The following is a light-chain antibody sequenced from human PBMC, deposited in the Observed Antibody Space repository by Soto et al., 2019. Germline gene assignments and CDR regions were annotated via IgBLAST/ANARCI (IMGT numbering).Light chain of an antibody. CDR1: SSDVGGYNF. J-gene: IGLJ1*01. CDR2: EVF. CDR3: SSYAGTNNRNGFV. Sequence: QSALTQPPSASGSPGQSVTISCTGTSSDVGGYNFVSWYQQHPGKAPKLIIYEVFKRPSGVPDRFSGSKSGNTASLTVSGLQAEDEADYYCSSYAGTNNRNGFVFGTGTKVTVL. V-gene: IGLV2-8*01.